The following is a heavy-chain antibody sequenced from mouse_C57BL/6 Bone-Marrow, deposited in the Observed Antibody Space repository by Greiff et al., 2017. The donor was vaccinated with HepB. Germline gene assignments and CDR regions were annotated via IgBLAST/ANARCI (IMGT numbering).Heavy chain of an antibody. CDR2: INPNNGGT. V-gene: IGHV1-26*01. Sequence: EVQLQQSGPELVKPGASVKISCKASGYTFTDYYMNWVKQSHGKSLEWIGDINPNNGGTSYNQKFKGKATLTVDKSSSTAYMELRSLTSEDSAVYDCAGGGVGYFDYWGQGTTLTVSS. CDR1: GYTFTDYY. CDR3: AGGGVGYFDY. D-gene: IGHD1-1*02. J-gene: IGHJ2*01.